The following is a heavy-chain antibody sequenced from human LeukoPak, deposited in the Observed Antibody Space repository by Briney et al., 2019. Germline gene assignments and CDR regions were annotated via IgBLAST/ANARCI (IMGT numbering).Heavy chain of an antibody. CDR1: GFTFCDYA. J-gene: IGHJ4*02. D-gene: IGHD3-3*01. CDR3: TRDDFWSGYYPPRDY. CDR2: IRSKAYGGTT. V-gene: IGHV3-49*05. Sequence: KPGRSLRLSCTASGFTFCDYAMSWFRQAPGKGLEWVAFIRSKAYGGTTEYAASVKGRFTISRDDSKSIAYLQMNSLKAEDTAVYYCTRDDFWSGYYPPRDYWGQGTLVTVSS.